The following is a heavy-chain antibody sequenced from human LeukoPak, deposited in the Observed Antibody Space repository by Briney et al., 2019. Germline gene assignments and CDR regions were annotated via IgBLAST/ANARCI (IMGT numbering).Heavy chain of an antibody. Sequence: SQTLSLTCAVSGGSISIGGYSWSWIRQPPGKGLEWIGYIYHSGSTYYNPSLKSRVTISVDRSKNQFSLRLSSVTAADTAVYYCARDYYGSGSYHWFDPWGQGTLVTVSS. D-gene: IGHD3-10*01. CDR1: GGSISIGGYS. J-gene: IGHJ5*02. CDR2: IYHSGST. V-gene: IGHV4-30-2*01. CDR3: ARDYYGSGSYHWFDP.